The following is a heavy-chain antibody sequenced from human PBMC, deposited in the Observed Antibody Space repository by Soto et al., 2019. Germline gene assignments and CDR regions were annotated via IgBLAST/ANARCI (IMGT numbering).Heavy chain of an antibody. J-gene: IGHJ4*02. D-gene: IGHD2-15*01. Sequence: QVPLVQSGAEVKKPGSSVKVSCKASGGTFSSYAISWVRQAPGQGLEWMGGIIPIFGTANYAQKFQGRVTITADESTSTAYMELSSLRSEDTAVYYCASSPLTIVVVVAAKYYFDYWGQGTLVTVSS. CDR3: ASSPLTIVVVVAAKYYFDY. CDR2: IIPIFGTA. CDR1: GGTFSSYA. V-gene: IGHV1-69*01.